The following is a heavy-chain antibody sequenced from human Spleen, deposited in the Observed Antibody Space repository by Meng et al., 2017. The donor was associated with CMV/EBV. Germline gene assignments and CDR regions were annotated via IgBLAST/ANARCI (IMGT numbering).Heavy chain of an antibody. Sequence: SETLSLTCTVSGGSISSYYWSWIRQPPGKGLEWIGYIYYSGSTNYNPSLKSRVTISVDTSKNQFSLKLSSVTAADTAVYYCARDPGSGYYWSGMDVWGQGTTVTVSS. V-gene: IGHV4-59*01. CDR1: GGSISSYY. D-gene: IGHD3-3*01. CDR3: ARDPGSGYYWSGMDV. J-gene: IGHJ6*02. CDR2: IYYSGST.